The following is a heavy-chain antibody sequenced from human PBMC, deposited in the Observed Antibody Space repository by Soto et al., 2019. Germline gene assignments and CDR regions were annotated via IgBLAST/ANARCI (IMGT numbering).Heavy chain of an antibody. CDR3: ARLIRSRLGSFDS. D-gene: IGHD3-10*01. Sequence: QVQLQQWGAGLLKPSETLSLTCAVYGGSLSGYYWCWIRQPPGKGLEWIGEINHSGSTKYNPSLKSRVTMSVDTSKNQLTLKLSSVTAADTAVYYCARLIRSRLGSFDSWGQGTLVTVSS. V-gene: IGHV4-34*01. CDR1: GGSLSGYY. J-gene: IGHJ4*02. CDR2: INHSGST.